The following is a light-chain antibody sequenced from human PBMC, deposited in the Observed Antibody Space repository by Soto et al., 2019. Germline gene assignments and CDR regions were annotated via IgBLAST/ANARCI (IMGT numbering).Light chain of an antibody. V-gene: IGLV2-23*01. CDR1: SSDVGNYDL. CDR2: EGS. CDR3: CSYAGSSTYV. Sequence: LTQPASVSGSPGQSITISCTGTSSDVGNYDLVSWYQQLPGKAPKFILYEGSKRPSGVSNRFSGSKSGNTASLTISGLQAEDEADYYCCSYAGSSTYVFGTGTKAPS. J-gene: IGLJ1*01.